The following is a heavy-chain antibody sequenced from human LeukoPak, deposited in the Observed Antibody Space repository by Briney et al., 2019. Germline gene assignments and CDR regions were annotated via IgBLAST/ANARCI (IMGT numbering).Heavy chain of an antibody. D-gene: IGHD2-15*01. Sequence: PSETLSLTCAVYGGSFSGFYWGWIRHPPGKGLEWIGEINHSGSTNYNPSLKGRGNISVDTSKNQFSLKLRSVNAAGTAVDYWAKGGNILKWEPEDWFDLWGQGTLVTVSS. J-gene: IGHJ5*02. V-gene: IGHV4-34*01. CDR2: INHSGST. CDR3: AKGGNILKWEPEDWFDL. CDR1: GGSFSGFY.